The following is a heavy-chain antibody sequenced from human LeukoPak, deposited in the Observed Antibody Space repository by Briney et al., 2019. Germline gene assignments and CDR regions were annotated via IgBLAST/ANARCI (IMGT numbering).Heavy chain of an antibody. V-gene: IGHV3-74*01. D-gene: IGHD2-15*01. Sequence: GGSLRLSCAASGFTFSSYGMHRVRQAPGKGLVWVSRINSDGSSTSYVDSVKGRFTISRDNAKNTLYLQMNSLRAEDTAVYYCARPLLLYHGMDVWGQGTTVTVSS. CDR3: ARPLLLYHGMDV. CDR1: GFTFSSYG. CDR2: INSDGSST. J-gene: IGHJ6*02.